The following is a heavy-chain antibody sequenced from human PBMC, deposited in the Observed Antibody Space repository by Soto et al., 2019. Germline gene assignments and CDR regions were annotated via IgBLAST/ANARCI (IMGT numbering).Heavy chain of an antibody. CDR3: VRDWTHYDSSGPGDY. Sequence: QVQLVQSGAEVKKPGASVKVSCKASGYTFSSYPMHWVRQAPGQRLEWMGWINAGNGDTKYSQKFQGRVTMTRDTSAITAYIELSSLRSEDTAVYYCVRDWTHYDSSGPGDYWGQGTLVTVSS. CDR2: INAGNGDT. D-gene: IGHD3-22*01. V-gene: IGHV1-3*01. J-gene: IGHJ4*02. CDR1: GYTFSSYP.